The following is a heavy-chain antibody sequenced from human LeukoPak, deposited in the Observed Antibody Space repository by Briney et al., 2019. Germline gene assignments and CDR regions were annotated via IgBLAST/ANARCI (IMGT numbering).Heavy chain of an antibody. V-gene: IGHV3-23*01. CDR2: ISGSGGST. D-gene: IGHD6-13*01. CDR1: GFTFSSYA. J-gene: IGHJ4*02. Sequence: AGGCLRLSCAASGFTFSSYAMSWVRQAPGKGLEWVSAISGSGGSTYYADSVKGRFTISRDNSKNTLYLQMNSLRAEDTAVYYCAKDLVVWIAAAGNFDYWGQGTLVTVSS. CDR3: AKDLVVWIAAAGNFDY.